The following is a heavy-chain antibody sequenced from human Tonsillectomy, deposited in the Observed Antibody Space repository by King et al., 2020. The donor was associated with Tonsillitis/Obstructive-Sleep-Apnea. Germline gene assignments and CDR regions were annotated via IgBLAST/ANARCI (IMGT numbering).Heavy chain of an antibody. D-gene: IGHD6-19*01. J-gene: IGHJ4*02. CDR3: ARHIFRVAGFDY. Sequence: VQLQESGPGLVKPSETLSLTCTVSGGSISSYYWSWIRQPPGKGLEWIGYIYYSGSTNYNPSLKSRVTISVDTPKNQFSLKLSSVTAADTAVYYCARHIFRVAGFDYWGQGTLVTVSS. V-gene: IGHV4-59*08. CDR2: IYYSGST. CDR1: GGSISSYY.